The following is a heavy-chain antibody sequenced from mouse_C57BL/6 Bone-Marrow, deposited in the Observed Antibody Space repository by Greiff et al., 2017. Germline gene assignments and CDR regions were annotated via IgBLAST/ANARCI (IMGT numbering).Heavy chain of an antibody. V-gene: IGHV1-4*01. D-gene: IGHD4-1*01. CDR3: ETNWGFDY. Sequence: QVQLPQSGAELARPGASVKMSCKASGYTFTSYTMHWVKQRPGPGLEWIGYINPSSGYTKYNQKFKDKATLTADKSSSTAYMHLSSLTSEDSTVYYCETNWGFDYWGQGTTRTVSS. CDR1: GYTFTSYT. J-gene: IGHJ2*01. CDR2: INPSSGYT.